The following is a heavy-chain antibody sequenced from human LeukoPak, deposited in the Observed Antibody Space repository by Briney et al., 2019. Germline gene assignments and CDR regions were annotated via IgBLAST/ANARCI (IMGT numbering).Heavy chain of an antibody. J-gene: IGHJ4*02. D-gene: IGHD6-19*01. CDR2: INRSGST. CDR3: ARARGRAVAGRDY. CDR1: GGSSSGYY. Sequence: SETLSLTCAVYGGSSSGYYWSWIRQPPGKGLEWIGEINRSGSTNYNPSLKSRVTISVDTSKNQFSLKLSSVTAADTAVYYCARARGRAVAGRDYWGQGTLVTVSS. V-gene: IGHV4-34*01.